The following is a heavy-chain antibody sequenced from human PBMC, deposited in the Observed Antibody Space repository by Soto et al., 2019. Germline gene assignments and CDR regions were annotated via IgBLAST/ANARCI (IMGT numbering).Heavy chain of an antibody. CDR3: ARGHRVPARRGYYYYGMDV. Sequence: TSETLSLTCAVYGGSFSGYYWSWIRQPPGKGLEWIGEINHSGSTNYNPSLKSRVTISVDTSKNQFSLKLSSVTAADTAVYYCARGHRVPARRGYYYYGMDVWGQGTTVTVS. CDR2: INHSGST. CDR1: GGSFSGYY. D-gene: IGHD2-2*01. J-gene: IGHJ6*02. V-gene: IGHV4-34*01.